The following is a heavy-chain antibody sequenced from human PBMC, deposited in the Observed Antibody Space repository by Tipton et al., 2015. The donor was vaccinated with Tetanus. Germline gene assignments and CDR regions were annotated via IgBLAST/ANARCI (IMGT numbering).Heavy chain of an antibody. Sequence: QLVQSGAEVKKPGASVKVSCKASGYTFTGYYMYWVRQAPGQGLEWMGWIDPNSGGTVYAQKFQGRVTMTRDTSISTAYMELGSLRSDDTAVYYCARDRGDFIFYGMDAWGPGTTVTVS. V-gene: IGHV1-2*02. CDR2: IDPNSGGT. J-gene: IGHJ6*02. D-gene: IGHD2-21*01. CDR3: ARDRGDFIFYGMDA. CDR1: GYTFTGYY.